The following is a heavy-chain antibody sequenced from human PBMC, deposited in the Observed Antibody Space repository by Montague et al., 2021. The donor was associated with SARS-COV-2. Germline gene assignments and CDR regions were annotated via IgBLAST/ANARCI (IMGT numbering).Heavy chain of an antibody. CDR2: IYATGSA. CDR3: MRVVVVVPASPAPTLFDP. CDR1: GGSVSSRSHF. J-gene: IGHJ5*02. Sequence: TLSLTCTVSGGSVSSRSHFWSWIRQPAGKGLEWIGHIYATGSAKYNPSLESRVTTSVDTSNNQFSLRLNSVTAADTAVYYCMRVVVVVPASPAPTLFDPWGQGILVTVSS. V-gene: IGHV4-61*09. D-gene: IGHD2-15*01.